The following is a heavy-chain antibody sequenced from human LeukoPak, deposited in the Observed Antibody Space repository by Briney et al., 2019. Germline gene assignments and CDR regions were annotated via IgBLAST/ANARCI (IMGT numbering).Heavy chain of an antibody. V-gene: IGHV3-13*01. CDR1: GFTFSSFD. CDR3: ARGPPRGKYYYMDV. J-gene: IGHJ6*03. D-gene: IGHD1-26*01. CDR2: IVTASDT. Sequence: GGSLRLSCAASGFTFSSFDMHWVRQPTGQGLEWVSTIVTASDTYYPGSVEGRFTLSRDNAKNSLYLQMNSLTAGDTAVYYCARGPPRGKYYYMDVWGKGTTVTVSS.